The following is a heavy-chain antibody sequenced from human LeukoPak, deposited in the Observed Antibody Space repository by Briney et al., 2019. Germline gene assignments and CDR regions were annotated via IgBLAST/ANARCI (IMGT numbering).Heavy chain of an antibody. CDR2: IYYSGST. CDR1: GGSISSSSYY. V-gene: IGHV4-39*07. CDR3: ARDLLVRGVIMGYYFDY. Sequence: PSETLSLTCSVSGGSISSSSYYWGWIRQPPGKGLEWIGSIYYSGSTYYNPSLKSRVTISVDTSKNQFSLKLSSVTAADTAVYYCARDLLVRGVIMGYYFDYWGQGTLVTVSS. D-gene: IGHD3-10*01. J-gene: IGHJ4*02.